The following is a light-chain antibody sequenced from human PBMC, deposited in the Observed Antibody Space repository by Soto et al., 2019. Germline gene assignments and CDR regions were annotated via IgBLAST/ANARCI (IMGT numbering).Light chain of an antibody. J-gene: IGLJ2*01. V-gene: IGLV2-8*01. CDR1: SSDVGGYNF. CDR3: SSYAGSNIVL. Sequence: QSALTQPPSASGSPGQSVTISCTGTSSDVGGYNFVSWYQQHPGKAPKLMIYEVSERPSGVPDRFSGSKSGNTASLTVSGLQAEDEAEYYCSSYAGSNIVLFGGGTKLTVL. CDR2: EVS.